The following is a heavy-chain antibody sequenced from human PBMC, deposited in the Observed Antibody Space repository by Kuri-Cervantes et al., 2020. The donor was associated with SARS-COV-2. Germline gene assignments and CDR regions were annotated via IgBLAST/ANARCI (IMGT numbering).Heavy chain of an antibody. CDR1: GGSISSYY. CDR2: IYTSGST. D-gene: IGHD2-2*01. J-gene: IGHJ5*02. Sequence: SETLSLTCTVSGGSISSYYWSWIRQPAGKGLEWIGRIYTSGSTNYNPSPKSRVTMSVDTSKNQFSLKLSSVTAADTAVYYCARGSPHAKRVPAASWFDPWGQGTLVTVSS. CDR3: ARGSPHAKRVPAASWFDP. V-gene: IGHV4-4*07.